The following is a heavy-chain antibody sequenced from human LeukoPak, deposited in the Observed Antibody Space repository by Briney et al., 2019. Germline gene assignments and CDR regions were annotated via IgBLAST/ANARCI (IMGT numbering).Heavy chain of an antibody. CDR3: ARSPHILTGENFDY. D-gene: IGHD3-9*01. CDR1: GFTFSIYA. J-gene: IGHJ4*02. Sequence: PGGSLRLSCAASGFTFSIYAMRWVRQAPGKGLEWVAVISSDGGDKYYADSVKGRFTISRDNSKNTLYLQMNSLRAEDTAVYYCARSPHILTGENFDYWGQGTLLTVSS. CDR2: ISSDGGDK. V-gene: IGHV3-30*14.